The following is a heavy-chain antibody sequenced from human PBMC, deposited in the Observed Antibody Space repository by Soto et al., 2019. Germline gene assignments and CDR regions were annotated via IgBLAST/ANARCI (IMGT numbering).Heavy chain of an antibody. CDR2: MNPNSGNT. V-gene: IGHV1-8*01. CDR1: GYTFTSYD. Sequence: QVQLVQSGAEVKKPGASVKVSCKASGYTFTSYDINWVRQATGQGLEWMGWMNPNSGNTAYAQKFQGRVTMTRNTSISTAYMELSSLRSEDTAVYYCARGRGCSGGSCYFFDYWGQGPLVTVSS. J-gene: IGHJ4*02. D-gene: IGHD2-15*01. CDR3: ARGRGCSGGSCYFFDY.